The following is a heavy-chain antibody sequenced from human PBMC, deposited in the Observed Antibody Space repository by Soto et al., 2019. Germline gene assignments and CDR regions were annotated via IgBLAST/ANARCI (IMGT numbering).Heavy chain of an antibody. CDR2: ISAYSGNT. CDR1: GYTFTSHG. V-gene: IGHV1-18*01. CDR3: ARGGYSYSYPLDY. J-gene: IGHJ4*02. D-gene: IGHD5-18*01. Sequence: ASVKVSCKGSGYTFTSHGISWVRQAPGQGLEWMAWISAYSGNTNYAQKFQGRVTMTTDTSTSTAYMELRSLRSDDTAVYYCARGGYSYSYPLDYWGQGTLVTVSS.